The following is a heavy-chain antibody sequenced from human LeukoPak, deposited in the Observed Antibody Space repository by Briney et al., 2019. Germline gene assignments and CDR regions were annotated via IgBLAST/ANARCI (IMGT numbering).Heavy chain of an antibody. CDR1: GYTFTSYG. CDR2: ISAYNGNT. D-gene: IGHD6-19*01. Sequence: ASVKVSCKASGYTFTSYGISWVRQAPGQGLEWVGWISAYNGNTNYAQKLRGRVTMTTDTSTSTAYMELRSLRSDDTAVYYCARDKEVAVAYYWGQGTLVTVSS. CDR3: ARDKEVAVAYY. V-gene: IGHV1-18*01. J-gene: IGHJ4*02.